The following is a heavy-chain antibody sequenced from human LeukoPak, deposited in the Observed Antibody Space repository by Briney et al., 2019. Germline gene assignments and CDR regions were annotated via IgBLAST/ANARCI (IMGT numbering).Heavy chain of an antibody. V-gene: IGHV3-30-3*01. CDR3: ARDCLDGAAAGSFDY. D-gene: IGHD6-13*01. Sequence: GRSLRLSCAASGFTFSSYAMHWVRQAPDKGLEWVAVISYDGSNKYYADSVKGRFTISRDNSKNTLYLQMNSLRAEDTAVYYCARDCLDGAAAGSFDYWGQGTLVTVSS. J-gene: IGHJ4*02. CDR2: ISYDGSNK. CDR1: GFTFSSYA.